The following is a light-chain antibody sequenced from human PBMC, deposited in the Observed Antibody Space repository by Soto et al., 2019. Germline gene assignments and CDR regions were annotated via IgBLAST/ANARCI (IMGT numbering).Light chain of an antibody. J-gene: IGLJ2*01. V-gene: IGLV2-14*03. CDR3: CSSTPTSAIVV. CDR1: SSDIGTFNR. CDR2: DVT. Sequence: QSALTQPASVSGSPGQSITISCTGSSSDIGTFNRVSWYQQHPGQAPKLVIYDVTHRPSGVFNRFSGSKSGNTASLTISGLTTEDEADYYCCSSTPTSAIVVFGSGTKLTVL.